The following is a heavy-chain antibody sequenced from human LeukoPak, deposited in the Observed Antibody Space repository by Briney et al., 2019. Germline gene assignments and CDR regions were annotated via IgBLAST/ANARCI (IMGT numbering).Heavy chain of an antibody. CDR1: GYTFTGYY. J-gene: IGHJ4*02. D-gene: IGHD1-26*01. Sequence: ASVKVSCKASGYTFTGYYIHWVRQAPGQGLEWMGWINPNSGDTNFAQKFQGRVTMTRDTSISTAYMELSRLRSDDTALYHCASVIAGVTTDYRGQGTLVTVSS. CDR3: ASVIAGVTTDY. CDR2: INPNSGDT. V-gene: IGHV1-2*02.